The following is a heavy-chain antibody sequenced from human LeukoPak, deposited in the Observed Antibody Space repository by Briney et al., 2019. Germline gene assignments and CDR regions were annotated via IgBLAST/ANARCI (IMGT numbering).Heavy chain of an antibody. CDR2: ISYDGSNK. J-gene: IGHJ5*02. CDR3: ASLEQQLANWFDP. CDR1: GFTFSSYA. V-gene: IGHV3-30-3*01. Sequence: GGSLRLSCAASGFTFSSYAMHWVRQAPGKGLEWVAVISYDGSNKYYADSVKGRFTISRDNSKNTLYLQMNSLRAEDTAVYYCASLEQQLANWFDPWGQGTLVTVSS. D-gene: IGHD6-13*01.